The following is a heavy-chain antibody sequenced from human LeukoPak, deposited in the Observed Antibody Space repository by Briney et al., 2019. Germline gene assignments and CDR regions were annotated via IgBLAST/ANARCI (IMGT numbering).Heavy chain of an antibody. CDR2: IWYDGSNK. CDR1: GFTFRSYG. D-gene: IGHD3-22*01. Sequence: GGSLRLSCAASGFTFRSYGMPWVRQAPGKGLEWVAVIWYDGSNKYYADSVKGRFTISRDNSKNTLYLQMNSLRAEDTAVYYCASDNYYDSSGYPGDYWGQGTLVTVSS. V-gene: IGHV3-33*01. J-gene: IGHJ4*02. CDR3: ASDNYYDSSGYPGDY.